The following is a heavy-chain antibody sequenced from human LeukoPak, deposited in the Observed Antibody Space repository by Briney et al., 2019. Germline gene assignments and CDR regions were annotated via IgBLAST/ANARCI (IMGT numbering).Heavy chain of an antibody. D-gene: IGHD6-13*01. Sequence: GGSLRLSCAASGFTFNNAWMSWVRQAPGKGLEWLGRIKSKTDGGTPDYAAPVKGRFTISRDDSKNTLYLQMNSLRAEDTAVYYCAAAAAGFHFDYWGQGTLVTVSS. CDR3: AAAAAGFHFDY. V-gene: IGHV3-15*01. J-gene: IGHJ4*02. CDR2: IKSKTDGGTP. CDR1: GFTFNNAW.